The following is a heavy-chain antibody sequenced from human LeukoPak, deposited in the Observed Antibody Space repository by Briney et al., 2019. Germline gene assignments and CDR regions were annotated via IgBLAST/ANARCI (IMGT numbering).Heavy chain of an antibody. D-gene: IGHD3-3*02. J-gene: IGHJ4*02. CDR1: GGSFSDYY. CDR2: IIHSGAT. V-gene: IGHV4-34*01. CDR3: VRGRFSVYYFDY. Sequence: SETLSLTCGASGGSFSDYYWSWIRQPPGKGLEWIGEIIHSGATSSNPSLKSRVTISMDPSKNQFSLKLSSVTAADTAVYYCVRGRFSVYYFDYWGQGSLVTVSS.